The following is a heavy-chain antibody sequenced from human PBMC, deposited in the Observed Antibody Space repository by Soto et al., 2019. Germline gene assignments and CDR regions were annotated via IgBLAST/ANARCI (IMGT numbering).Heavy chain of an antibody. CDR1: GITISNYP. CDR2: ISGSGDRT. Sequence: GGSLRLSCAASGITISNYPMSWVRQAPGKGLDWVSGISGSGDRTYYADSAKGRLTISKDISKNSLSLQLDSLRVEDTAVYFCVKDDGGYPSTAPHWGQGTLVTVS. V-gene: IGHV3-23*01. CDR3: VKDDGGYPSTAPH. D-gene: IGHD3-22*01. J-gene: IGHJ4*02.